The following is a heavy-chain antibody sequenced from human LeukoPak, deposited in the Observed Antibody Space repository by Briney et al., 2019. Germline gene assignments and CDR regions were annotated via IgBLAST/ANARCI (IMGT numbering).Heavy chain of an antibody. V-gene: IGHV1-18*01. Sequence: ASVKVSCKASGYTFTSYGISWVRQAPGQGLEWMGWISAYNGNTHYAQKLQGRVTMTTDTSTSTVYMELRSLRSDDTAVFYCARDTEPYYSMTPDGYFDLWGRGTLVTVSS. D-gene: IGHD2/OR15-2a*01. CDR2: ISAYNGNT. CDR3: ARDTEPYYSMTPDGYFDL. CDR1: GYTFTSYG. J-gene: IGHJ2*01.